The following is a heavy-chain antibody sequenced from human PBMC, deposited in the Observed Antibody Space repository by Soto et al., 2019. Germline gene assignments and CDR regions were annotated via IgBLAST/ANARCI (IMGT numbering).Heavy chain of an antibody. J-gene: IGHJ4*02. D-gene: IGHD2-2*02. CDR1: GFAFSTYW. CDR2: IKPDGSEK. V-gene: IGHV3-7*01. CDR3: AVRYTDY. Sequence: EVQLVESGGGLAQPGGSLRLSCAASGFAFSTYWMTWVRQAPGTGLEGVANIKPDGSEKYFLDSVKGRFTIFRDNAKTSLYLQMNSLRAEDTAVYYCAVRYTDYWGQGTLVTVSS.